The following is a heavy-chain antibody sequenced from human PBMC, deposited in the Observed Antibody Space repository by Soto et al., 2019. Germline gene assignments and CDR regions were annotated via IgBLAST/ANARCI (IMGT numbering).Heavy chain of an antibody. CDR2: IWYDGSNK. J-gene: IGHJ4*02. CDR1: GFTFSSYG. D-gene: IGHD1-1*01. V-gene: IGHV3-33*01. Sequence: GGSLRLSCAASGFTFSSYGMHWVRQAPGKGLEWVAVIWYDGSNKYYPDSVKGRFTISRDNSKNTLYLQMNSLRAEDTAVYYCARDLLSIGTNFDYWGQGTLVTVSS. CDR3: ARDLLSIGTNFDY.